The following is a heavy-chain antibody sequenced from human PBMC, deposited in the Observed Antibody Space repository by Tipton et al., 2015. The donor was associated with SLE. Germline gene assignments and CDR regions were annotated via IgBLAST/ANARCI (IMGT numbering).Heavy chain of an antibody. CDR2: VKQDGSQK. D-gene: IGHD5-12*01. J-gene: IGHJ4*02. CDR1: PLNFTSYA. V-gene: IGHV3-7*01. CDR3: ARDSIYSGYEPANFDH. Sequence: SLRLSCAASPLNFTSYAMAWVRRAPGKGLEWVANVKQDGSQKYYVDSVKGRFTISRDNAKNSLYLQMNSLRADDTAVYYCARDSIYSGYEPANFDHWGQGTLVTVSS.